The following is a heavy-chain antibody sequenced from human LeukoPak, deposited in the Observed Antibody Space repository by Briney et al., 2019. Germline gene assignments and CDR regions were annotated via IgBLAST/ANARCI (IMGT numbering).Heavy chain of an antibody. J-gene: IGHJ4*02. CDR3: ARDNIVVVAATKAYYFDY. V-gene: IGHV4-39*07. CDR2: IYYSGST. Sequence: PSETLSLTCTVSGGSISSSSYYWGWIRQPPGKGLEWIGSIYYSGSTYHNPSLKSRVTISVDTSKNQFSLKLSSVTAADTAVYYCARDNIVVVAATKAYYFDYWGQGTLVTVSS. D-gene: IGHD2-15*01. CDR1: GGSISSSSYY.